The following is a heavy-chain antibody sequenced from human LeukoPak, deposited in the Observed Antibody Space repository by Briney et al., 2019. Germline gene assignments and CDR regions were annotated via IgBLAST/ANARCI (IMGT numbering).Heavy chain of an antibody. CDR2: IYYSGST. CDR3: ARDGWGYCSGGSCYHPHMDV. V-gene: IGHV4-39*07. Sequence: SETLSLTCTVSGGSISSSSYYWGWIPQPPGQGLEWIGSIYYSGSTYYNPSLKSRVTISVDTSKNQFSLKLSSVTAADTAVYYCARDGWGYCSGGSCYHPHMDVWGKGTTVTVSS. J-gene: IGHJ6*03. CDR1: GGSISSSSYY. D-gene: IGHD2-15*01.